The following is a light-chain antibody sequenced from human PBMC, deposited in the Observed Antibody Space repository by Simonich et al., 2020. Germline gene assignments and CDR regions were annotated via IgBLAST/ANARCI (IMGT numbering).Light chain of an antibody. J-gene: IGKJ2*01. CDR3: QQYYSTPYT. CDR2: CAS. V-gene: IGKV4-1*01. CDR1: QSVLYNSNNKNY. Sequence: DIVMTQSPDSLAVSLGERATINCKSSQSVLYNSNNKNYLAWYQQKPGQPPQLLIYCASTRESGVPERFSGSGSGTDFTLTISSLQAEDVAVYYCQQYYSTPYTFGQGTKLEIK.